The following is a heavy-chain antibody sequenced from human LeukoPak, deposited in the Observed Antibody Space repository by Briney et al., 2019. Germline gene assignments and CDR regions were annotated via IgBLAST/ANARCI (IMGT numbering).Heavy chain of an antibody. Sequence: SETLSLTCAVYGGSFSGYYWSWIRQPPGKGLEWIGEINHSGSTNYNPSLKSRVTISVDTSKNQFSLKLSSVTAADTAVYYCARGVYSYGYGYYYYYMDVWGKGTTVTVSS. CDR2: INHSGST. J-gene: IGHJ6*03. CDR1: GGSFSGYY. D-gene: IGHD5-18*01. V-gene: IGHV4-34*01. CDR3: ARGVYSYGYGYYYYYMDV.